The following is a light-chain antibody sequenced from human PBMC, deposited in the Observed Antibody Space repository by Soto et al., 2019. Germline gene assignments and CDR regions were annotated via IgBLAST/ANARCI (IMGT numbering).Light chain of an antibody. CDR1: QSPLYSDGNTY. J-gene: IGKJ2*01. CDR2: KVS. V-gene: IGKV2-30*01. Sequence: DVVMTQSPLSLPVTLGQPASISCRSSQSPLYSDGNTYLSWFHQRPGQSPRRLIYKVSHRDSGVPDRFSGSGSGTDFTLQINRVEAEDLGVYYCMQGTYSPYTFSQGTKLEIK. CDR3: MQGTYSPYT.